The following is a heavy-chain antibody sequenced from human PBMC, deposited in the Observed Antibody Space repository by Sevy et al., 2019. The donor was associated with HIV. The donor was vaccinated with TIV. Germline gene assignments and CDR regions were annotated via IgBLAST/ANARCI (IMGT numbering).Heavy chain of an antibody. Sequence: SETLSLTCTVSGASISSYYWSWIRQPPGKGLEWIGYIYYSGTNYNPSVKSRVTISVDTSKNQFSLWLSSVTAADTAVYYCARLSKIVLDYWGQGTLVTVSS. D-gene: IGHD1-26*01. CDR2: IYYSGT. J-gene: IGHJ4*02. CDR3: ARLSKIVLDY. V-gene: IGHV4-59*01. CDR1: GASISSYY.